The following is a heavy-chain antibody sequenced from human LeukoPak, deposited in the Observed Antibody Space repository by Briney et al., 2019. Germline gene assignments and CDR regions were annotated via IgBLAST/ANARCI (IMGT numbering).Heavy chain of an antibody. CDR3: ARKSASGNYPLDY. CDR1: GFPFSSHG. D-gene: IGHD3-10*01. Sequence: PGGSLRLSCAASGFPFSSHGMSWVRQAPGKGLEWVSGIIGGGGSTYYADSVKGRFTISGDNSRNTLFLQMNSLRAEDTAVYYCARKSASGNYPLDYWGQGTLVTVSS. V-gene: IGHV3-23*01. J-gene: IGHJ4*02. CDR2: IIGGGGST.